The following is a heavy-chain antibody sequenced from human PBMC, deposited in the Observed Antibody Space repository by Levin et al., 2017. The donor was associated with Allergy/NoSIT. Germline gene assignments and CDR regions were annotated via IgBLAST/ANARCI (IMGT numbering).Heavy chain of an antibody. Sequence: PSETLSLTCTVSGGSIRSFYWSWIRQPPGKGLEWIGYIHYTGSTNYNPSLKSRVTISIDTSKNQFSLKVSSVTAADTAVYYCARVTRVVVTANPTYWFDPWGQGTLVTVSS. CDR1: GGSIRSFY. V-gene: IGHV4-59*01. D-gene: IGHD2-21*02. CDR3: ARVTRVVVTANPTYWFDP. CDR2: IHYTGST. J-gene: IGHJ5*02.